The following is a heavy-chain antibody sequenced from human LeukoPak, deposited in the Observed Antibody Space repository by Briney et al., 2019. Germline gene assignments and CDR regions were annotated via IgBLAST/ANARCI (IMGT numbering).Heavy chain of an antibody. CDR1: GFTFSNSA. CDR3: AKGIYSSGWSYFDY. CDR2: LSGSGITT. D-gene: IGHD6-19*01. V-gene: IGHV3-23*01. Sequence: GGSLRLSCAASGFTFSNSAMSWVRQAPGKGLEWVSTLSGSGITTYYADSVKGRLTISRDNSKNALYLQMNSLRAEDTAVYYCAKGIYSSGWSYFDYWGHGTLVTVSS. J-gene: IGHJ4*01.